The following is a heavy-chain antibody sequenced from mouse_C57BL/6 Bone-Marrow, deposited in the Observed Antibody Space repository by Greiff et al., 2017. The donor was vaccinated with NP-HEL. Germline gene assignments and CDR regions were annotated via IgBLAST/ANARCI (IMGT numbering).Heavy chain of an antibody. D-gene: IGHD1-1*01. V-gene: IGHV5-12*01. J-gene: IGHJ2*01. Sequence: EVKLVESGGGLVQPGGSLKLSCAASGFTFSNYYMYWVRQTPEKRLEWVAYISNGGGSTYYPDTVKGRFTISRDNAKNTLYLQMSRLKSEDTAMYYCARRGGGSSSYYFDYWGQGTTLTVSS. CDR1: GFTFSNYY. CDR3: ARRGGGSSSYYFDY. CDR2: ISNGGGST.